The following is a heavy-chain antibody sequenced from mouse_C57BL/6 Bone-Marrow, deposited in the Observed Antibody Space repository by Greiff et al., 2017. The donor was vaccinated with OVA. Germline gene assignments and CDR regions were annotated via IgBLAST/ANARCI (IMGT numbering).Heavy chain of an antibody. V-gene: IGHV1-61*01. Sequence: QVQLKQPGAELVRPGSSVKLSCKASGYTFTSYWMDWVKQRPGQGLEWIGNIYPSDSETHYNQKFKDKATLTVDKSSSTAYMQLSSLTSEDSAVYYCARDYDGYRWFAYWGQGTLVTVSA. J-gene: IGHJ3*01. CDR1: GYTFTSYW. CDR2: IYPSDSET. D-gene: IGHD2-3*01. CDR3: ARDYDGYRWFAY.